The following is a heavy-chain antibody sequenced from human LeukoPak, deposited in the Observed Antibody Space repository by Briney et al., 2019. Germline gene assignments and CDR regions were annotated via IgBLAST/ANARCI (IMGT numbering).Heavy chain of an antibody. CDR1: GGSFSGYY. Sequence: SETLSLTCAVYGGSFSGYYWSWIRQPPGKGLEWIGEINHSGSTNYNPSLKSRVTISVDTSKNQFSLKLSSVTAADTAVYYCARSHGIAYWFDPWGQGTLVTVSS. J-gene: IGHJ5*02. V-gene: IGHV4-34*01. CDR3: ARSHGIAYWFDP. D-gene: IGHD2-21*01. CDR2: INHSGST.